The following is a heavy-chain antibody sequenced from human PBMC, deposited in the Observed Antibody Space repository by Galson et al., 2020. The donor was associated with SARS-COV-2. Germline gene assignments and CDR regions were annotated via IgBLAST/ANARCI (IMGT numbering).Heavy chain of an antibody. D-gene: IGHD3-3*01. CDR1: GFTFSSYE. CDR2: ISSSCSTI. J-gene: IGHJ5*02. Sequence: TGGSLRLSCAASGFTFSSYEMNWVRQAPGKGLEWVSYISSSCSTIYYADSVKGRFTISRDNAKNSLYLQMNSLRAEDTAVYYCARSSKGVVINNWCDPWGQGTLVTVSS. CDR3: ARSSKGVVINNWCDP. V-gene: IGHV3-48*03.